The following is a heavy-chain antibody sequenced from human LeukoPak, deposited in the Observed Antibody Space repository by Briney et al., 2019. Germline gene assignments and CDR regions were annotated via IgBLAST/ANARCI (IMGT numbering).Heavy chain of an antibody. D-gene: IGHD3-22*01. CDR1: GGSISRGAYY. Sequence: PSQTLSLTCTVSGGSISRGAYYWSWIRQHPGKGLDWIGYTHYSGSTYYNPSLKSRVTISVDTSKNQFSLNLSSVTAADTAVYYCARAPDPNFYDRSGFDYWGQGTLITVSS. CDR3: ARAPDPNFYDRSGFDY. CDR2: THYSGST. V-gene: IGHV4-31*03. J-gene: IGHJ4*02.